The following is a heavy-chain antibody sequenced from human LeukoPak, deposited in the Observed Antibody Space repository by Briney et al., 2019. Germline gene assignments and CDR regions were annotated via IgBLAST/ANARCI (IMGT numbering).Heavy chain of an antibody. J-gene: IGHJ6*03. V-gene: IGHV3-23*01. D-gene: IGHD3-3*02. Sequence: GGSLRLSCAASGFTFDSYGMSWVRQAPGKGLEWVLVIGGSGGRTYYADSVKGRFTISKDNSKNTLYLQMNSLTAEDTAAYYCAKEASDRSIFKVINRNYYKDVWGKGTTVIVSS. CDR3: AKEASDRSIFKVINRNYYKDV. CDR2: IGGSGGRT. CDR1: GFTFDSYG.